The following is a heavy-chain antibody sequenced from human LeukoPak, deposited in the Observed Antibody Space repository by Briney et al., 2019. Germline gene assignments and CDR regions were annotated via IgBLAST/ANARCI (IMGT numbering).Heavy chain of an antibody. V-gene: IGHV3-30*18. D-gene: IGHD6-13*01. CDR1: GFTFSSYG. J-gene: IGHJ6*02. CDR2: ISYDGSNK. CDR3: AKDRVRALPTYSSSWYDV. Sequence: GGSLRLSCAASGFTFSSYGMHWVRQAPGKGLEWVAVISYDGSNKYYADSVKGRFTISRDNSKNTLHLQMNSLRAEDTAVYYCAKDRVRALPTYSSSWYDVWGQGTTVTVSS.